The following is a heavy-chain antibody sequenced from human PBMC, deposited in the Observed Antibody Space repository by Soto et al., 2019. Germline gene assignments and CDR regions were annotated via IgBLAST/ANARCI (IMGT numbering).Heavy chain of an antibody. Sequence: RRLSCAGSGLTFRNDWLSWVRQAPGKGLEWVANINQDGSERYYVDSVRGRFTISRDNVENSLYLQLNSLRPEDTAVYYCAVYGYGVSAAAYWGQGTLVTVS. V-gene: IGHV3-7*03. D-gene: IGHD4-17*01. J-gene: IGHJ4*02. CDR1: GLTFRNDW. CDR3: AVYGYGVSAAAY. CDR2: INQDGSER.